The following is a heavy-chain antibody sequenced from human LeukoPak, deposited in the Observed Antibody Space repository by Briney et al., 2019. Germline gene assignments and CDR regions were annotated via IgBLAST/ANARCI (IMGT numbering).Heavy chain of an antibody. D-gene: IGHD3-22*01. CDR1: GYTFTSYG. V-gene: IGHV1-18*01. Sequence: ASVKVSCKASGYTFTSYGISWVRQAPGQGLEWMGWISAYNGNTNYAQKLQGRVTMTTDTSTSTAYMELRSLRSDDTAVYYCARVPGYYYDSSGYYLVYWGQGTLVTVSS. CDR3: ARVPGYYYDSSGYYLVY. CDR2: ISAYNGNT. J-gene: IGHJ4*02.